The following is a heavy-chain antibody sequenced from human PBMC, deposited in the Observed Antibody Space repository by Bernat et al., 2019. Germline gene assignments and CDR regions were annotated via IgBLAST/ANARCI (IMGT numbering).Heavy chain of an antibody. Sequence: QVQLVESGGGVVQPGRSLRLSCAASGFTFSSYGMHWVRQAPGKVLEWVAVIWYDGSNKYYADSVKGRFTISRDNSKNTLYLQMNSLRAEDTAVYYCARDSRFSGVYYMDVWGRGTTVTVSS. CDR2: IWYDGSNK. CDR3: ARDSRFSGVYYMDV. D-gene: IGHD3-3*01. CDR1: GFTFSSYG. J-gene: IGHJ6*03. V-gene: IGHV3-33*01.